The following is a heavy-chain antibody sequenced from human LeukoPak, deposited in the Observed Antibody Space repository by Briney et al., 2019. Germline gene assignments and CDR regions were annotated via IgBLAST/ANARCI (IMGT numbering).Heavy chain of an antibody. V-gene: IGHV3-30*02. CDR1: AFSFNSYG. J-gene: IGHJ4*02. CDR2: IRYDGSNE. CDR3: AKAQGLPYFDY. D-gene: IGHD3/OR15-3a*01. Sequence: GGSLRLSCAASAFSFNSYGMHWVRQAPGKGLEWVAFIRYDGSNEYYADFVKGRFTISRDNSKNALYLQMNSLRPEDTAVYYCAKAQGLPYFDYWGQGTLVTVSS.